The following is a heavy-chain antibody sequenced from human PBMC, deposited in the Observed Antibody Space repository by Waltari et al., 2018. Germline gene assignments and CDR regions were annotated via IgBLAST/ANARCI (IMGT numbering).Heavy chain of an antibody. CDR2: ISTTSTYT. CDR3: ATGGWGFYFDY. CDR1: GFTFSNYN. Sequence: EEQLVESGGGLVKPGGSLRLPCAGPGFTFSNYNMNRVRQAPGKGLEWVSSISTTSTYTHYADSVKGRFTISRDNAKNSLFLQMNSLTTEDTAVYYCATGGWGFYFDYWGQGTLLTVSS. D-gene: IGHD7-27*01. J-gene: IGHJ4*02. V-gene: IGHV3-21*01.